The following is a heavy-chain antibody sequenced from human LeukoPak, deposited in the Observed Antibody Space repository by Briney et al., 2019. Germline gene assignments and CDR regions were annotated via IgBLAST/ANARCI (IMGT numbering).Heavy chain of an antibody. V-gene: IGHV3-66*01. Sequence: GGSLRLSCAASGFTVSSNYMSWVRQAPGKGLEWVSVIYSGGSTYYADSVKGRFTISRDNSKNTLYLQMNSLRAEDTAVYYCARDAFPQRVGATDYWGQGTLVTVSS. D-gene: IGHD1-26*01. J-gene: IGHJ4*02. CDR1: GFTVSSNY. CDR3: ARDAFPQRVGATDY. CDR2: IYSGGST.